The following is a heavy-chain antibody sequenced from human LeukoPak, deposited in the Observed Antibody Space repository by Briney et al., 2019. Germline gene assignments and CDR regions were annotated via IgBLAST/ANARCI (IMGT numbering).Heavy chain of an antibody. Sequence: SETLSLTCTVSGYSISTGYYWSWIRQPPGKGLEWIGEINHSGSTNYNPSLKSRVTISVDTSKNQFSLKLSSVTAADTAVYYCARGARGYSYGRDPPYYYMDVWGKGTTVTVSS. V-gene: IGHV4-34*01. J-gene: IGHJ6*03. CDR2: INHSGST. CDR3: ARGARGYSYGRDPPYYYMDV. D-gene: IGHD5-18*01. CDR1: GYSISTGYY.